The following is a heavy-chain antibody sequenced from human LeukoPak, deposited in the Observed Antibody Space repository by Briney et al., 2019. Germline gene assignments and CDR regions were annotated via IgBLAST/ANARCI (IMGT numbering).Heavy chain of an antibody. CDR1: GYSFTSYW. J-gene: IGHJ3*02. CDR2: IYPGDSDT. D-gene: IGHD5-24*01. V-gene: IGHV5-51*01. Sequence: GESLKISCKGSGYSFTSYWIGWVRQMPGKGLEWMGIIYPGDSDTRYSPSFRGQVTISADKSISTAYLQWSSLKASDTAMYYCATPPVEMATITGNDAFDIWGQGTMVTVSS. CDR3: ATPPVEMATITGNDAFDI.